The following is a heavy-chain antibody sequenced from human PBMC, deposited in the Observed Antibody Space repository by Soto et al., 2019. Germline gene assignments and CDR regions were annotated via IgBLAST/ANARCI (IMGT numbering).Heavy chain of an antibody. V-gene: IGHV3-48*01. CDR3: ARDYDFWSGYYYYFDY. J-gene: IGHJ4*02. D-gene: IGHD3-3*01. CDR2: ISSSSSTI. Sequence: EVQLVESGGGLVQPGGSLRLSCAASGFTFSSYSMNWVRQAPGKGLEWVSYISSSSSTIYYADSVKGRFTISRDNAKNSLYLQMNSLRAEDTAVYYCARDYDFWSGYYYYFDYWGQGTLVTVSS. CDR1: GFTFSSYS.